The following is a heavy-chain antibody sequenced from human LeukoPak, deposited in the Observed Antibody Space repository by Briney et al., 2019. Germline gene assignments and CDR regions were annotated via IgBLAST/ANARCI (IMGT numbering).Heavy chain of an antibody. CDR2: INHSGGT. V-gene: IGHV4-34*01. CDR3: ARVAGVEMATISFDY. J-gene: IGHJ4*02. Sequence: SETLSLTCAVYGGSFSGYYWSWIRQPPGKGLEWIGEINHSGGTNYNPSLKSRVTISVDTSKNQFSLKLSSVTAADTAVYYCARVAGVEMATISFDYWGQGTLVTVSS. D-gene: IGHD5-24*01. CDR1: GGSFSGYY.